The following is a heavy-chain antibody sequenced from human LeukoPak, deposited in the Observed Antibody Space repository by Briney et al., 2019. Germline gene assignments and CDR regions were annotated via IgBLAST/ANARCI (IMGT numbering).Heavy chain of an antibody. D-gene: IGHD6-6*01. V-gene: IGHV3-74*03. Sequence: GGSLRLSCAASGFTFSSYWMHWVRQAPGKGLVWVSRVNSDGSSSKYADSVKGRFTISRDNAKNTLYLRMNSLRAEDTALYYCVRRQTSTSGFDHWGQGTLVTVA. CDR1: GFTFSSYW. CDR2: VNSDGSSS. CDR3: VRRQTSTSGFDH. J-gene: IGHJ4*02.